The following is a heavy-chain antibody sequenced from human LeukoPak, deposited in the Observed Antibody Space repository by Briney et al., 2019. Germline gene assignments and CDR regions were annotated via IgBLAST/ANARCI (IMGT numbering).Heavy chain of an antibody. CDR2: INPSGGST. V-gene: IGHV1-46*01. CDR1: GYTFTSYD. Sequence: GASVKVSCKASGYTFTSYDINWVRQATGQGLEWMGIINPSGGSTSYAQKFQGRVTMTRDMSTSTVYMELSSLRSEDTAVYYCARESFGYSSDYWGQGTLVTVSS. D-gene: IGHD6-13*01. CDR3: ARESFGYSSDY. J-gene: IGHJ4*02.